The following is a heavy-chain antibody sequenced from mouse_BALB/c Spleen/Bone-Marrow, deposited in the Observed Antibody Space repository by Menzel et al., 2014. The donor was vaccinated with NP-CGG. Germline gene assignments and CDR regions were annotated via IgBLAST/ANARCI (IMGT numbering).Heavy chain of an antibody. D-gene: IGHD1-1*01. Sequence: LQQPGSELVRPGASVKLSCKASGYTFTSYWMHWVKQRPGQGLEWIGNIYPGSGSTNYDEKFKSKATLTVDTSSSTAYKQLSSLTSEDSAVYYCTRSGYYGSSYGYFDVWGAGTTVTVSS. CDR3: TRSGYYGSSYGYFDV. CDR1: GYTFTSYW. CDR2: IYPGSGST. V-gene: IGHV1S22*01. J-gene: IGHJ1*01.